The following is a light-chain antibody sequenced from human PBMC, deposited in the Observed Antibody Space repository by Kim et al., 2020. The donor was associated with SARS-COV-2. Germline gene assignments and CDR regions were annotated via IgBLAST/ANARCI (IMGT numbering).Light chain of an antibody. CDR2: WAS. Sequence: RATINCKASQSFLYSSNNKNYLAWYQQKPGQPPKLLVSWASTRESGVPDRFSGSGSGTDFTLTISSLQAEDVGVYYCQQYYSTPYSFGQGTKLEI. CDR1: QSFLYSSNNKNY. V-gene: IGKV4-1*01. J-gene: IGKJ2*03. CDR3: QQYYSTPYS.